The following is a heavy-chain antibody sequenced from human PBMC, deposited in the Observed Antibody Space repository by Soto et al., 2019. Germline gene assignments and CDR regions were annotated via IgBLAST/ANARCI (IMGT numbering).Heavy chain of an antibody. CDR3: IGYSYHSGSSYYNPSLQSRVTISVDRSKAQFYLTLTSVTAADTAVYFCARARYYDWCFDL. Sequence: PGESLKISCKGSGYSFTSYWIGWVRQMPGKGLEWMGIIYPGDSDTRYSPSFQGQVTISADKSINSAGHSWGWVRQSPGKGLEWIGYSYHSGSSYYNPSLQSRVTISVDRSKAQFYLTLTSVTAADTAVYFCARARYYDWCFDLWGLGTPVTVSS. CDR1: GYSFTSYW. D-gene: IGHD1-26*01. V-gene: IGHV5-51*01. J-gene: IGHJ2*01. CDR2: IYPGDSDT.